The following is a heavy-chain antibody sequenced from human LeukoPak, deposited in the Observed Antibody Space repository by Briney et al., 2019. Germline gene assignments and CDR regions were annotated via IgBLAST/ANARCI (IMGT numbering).Heavy chain of an antibody. D-gene: IGHD2-2*01. Sequence: SETLSLTCTVSGGSISSYYWSWIRQPPGKGLEWIGYIYDSGSTKYNPSLKSRVTISVDTSKNQFSLKLSSVTAADTAVYYCARHDHIVVVPAAKEDYYYYMDVWGKGTTVTVSS. CDR2: IYDSGST. V-gene: IGHV4-59*08. CDR3: ARHDHIVVVPAAKEDYYYYMDV. CDR1: GGSISSYY. J-gene: IGHJ6*03.